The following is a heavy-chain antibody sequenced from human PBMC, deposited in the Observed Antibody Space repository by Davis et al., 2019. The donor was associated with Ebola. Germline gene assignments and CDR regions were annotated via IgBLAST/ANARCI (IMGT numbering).Heavy chain of an antibody. CDR1: GYTFTSYG. CDR3: ARGHILSDAFDI. CDR2: ISAYNGNT. D-gene: IGHD2-15*01. V-gene: IGHV1-18*01. Sequence: AASVKVSCKASGYTFTSYGITWVRQAPGQGPEWMGWISAYNGNTNYAQKLQGRVTMTTDTSTSTAYMELRSLRAEDTAVYYCARGHILSDAFDIWGQGTMVTVSS. J-gene: IGHJ3*02.